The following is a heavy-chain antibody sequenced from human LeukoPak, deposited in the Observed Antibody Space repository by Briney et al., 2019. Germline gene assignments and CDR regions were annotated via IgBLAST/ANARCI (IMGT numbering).Heavy chain of an antibody. J-gene: IGHJ6*03. V-gene: IGHV3-23*01. Sequence: GGSLRLSCAASGFTFSSYDMTWVRQTPGKGLQWVALISRSGGTTYYADSVKGRFTISRDNSKNTLYLQMTSLSAEDTAEYYCAKRGGTESFYYYYYMDVWGKGTTVTVSS. CDR2: ISRSGGTT. CDR3: AKRGGTESFYYYYYMDV. CDR1: GFTFSSYD. D-gene: IGHD2-15*01.